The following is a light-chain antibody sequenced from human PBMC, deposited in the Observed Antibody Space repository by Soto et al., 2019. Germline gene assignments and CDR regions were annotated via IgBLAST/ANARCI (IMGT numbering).Light chain of an antibody. CDR2: DVT. J-gene: IGLJ1*01. Sequence: QSALTQPAPVSGSPGQSITISCPGTSRDVVGYNYVSWYQHHPGKAPKLIIYDVTTRPSGVSNPFSGSKSGNTASLTISGLQPEDEAEYYCSSYTTSNTRQIVFGTGTKVTVL. CDR3: SSYTTSNTRQIV. V-gene: IGLV2-14*03. CDR1: SRDVVGYNY.